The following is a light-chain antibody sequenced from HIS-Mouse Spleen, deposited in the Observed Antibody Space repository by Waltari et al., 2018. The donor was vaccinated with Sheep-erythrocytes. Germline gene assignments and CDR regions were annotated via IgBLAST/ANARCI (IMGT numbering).Light chain of an antibody. J-gene: IGLJ1*01. CDR3: CSYAGSYNHV. V-gene: IGLV2-11*01. CDR1: SRYFGGYNF. Sequence: QSALTQPRSVSGSPGQSVTLSCTGTSRYFGGYNFVSWYQQHPGKAPNLMIYDVSKRPSGVPARFSGSKSGNTASLTISGLQAEDEADYYCCSYAGSYNHVFATGTKVTVL. CDR2: DVS.